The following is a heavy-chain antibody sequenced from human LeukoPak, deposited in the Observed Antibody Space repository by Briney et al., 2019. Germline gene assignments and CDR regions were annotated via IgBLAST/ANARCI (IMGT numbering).Heavy chain of an antibody. CDR3: ARGRFRYYDILTGYSEFDY. J-gene: IGHJ4*02. CDR2: IYYSGST. D-gene: IGHD3-9*01. Sequence: SETLSFTCSVSGGSISSSSYYWGWIRQPPGKGLEWIGSIYYSGSTYYNPSLKSRVTISVDTSKNQFSLKLSSVTAADTAVYYCARGRFRYYDILTGYSEFDYWGQGTLVTVSS. CDR1: GGSISSSSYY. V-gene: IGHV4-39*01.